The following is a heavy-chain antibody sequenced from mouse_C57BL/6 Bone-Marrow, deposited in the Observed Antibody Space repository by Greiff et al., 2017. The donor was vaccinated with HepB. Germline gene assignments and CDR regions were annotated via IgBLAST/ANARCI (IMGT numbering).Heavy chain of an antibody. J-gene: IGHJ1*03. CDR1: GYTFTDYY. D-gene: IGHD1-1*01. CDR3: ARVTTVVATDWYFDV. Sequence: VQLQQSGPVLVKPGASVKMSCKASGYTFTDYYMNWVKQSHGKSLEWIGVINPYNGGTSYNQKFKGKATLTVDKSSSTAYMELNSLTSEDSAVYYCARVTTVVATDWYFDVWGTGTTVTVSS. V-gene: IGHV1-19*01. CDR2: INPYNGGT.